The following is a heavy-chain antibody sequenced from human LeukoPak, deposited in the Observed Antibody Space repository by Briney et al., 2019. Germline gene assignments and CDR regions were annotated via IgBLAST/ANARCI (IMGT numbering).Heavy chain of an antibody. CDR1: GFTVSSNY. Sequence: GGSLRLSCAASGFTVSSNYMSWVRQAPGKGLEWVSSISSSSSYIYYADSVKGRFTISRDNAKNSLYLQMNSLRAEDTAVYYCARVDYDFWSGYSYWYFDLWGRGTLVTVSS. CDR2: ISSSSSYI. D-gene: IGHD3-3*01. CDR3: ARVDYDFWSGYSYWYFDL. V-gene: IGHV3-21*01. J-gene: IGHJ2*01.